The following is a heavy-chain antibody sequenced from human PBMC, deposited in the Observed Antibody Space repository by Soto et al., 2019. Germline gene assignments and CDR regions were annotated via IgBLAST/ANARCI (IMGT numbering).Heavy chain of an antibody. J-gene: IGHJ6*02. V-gene: IGHV4-61*08. CDR3: ARDSLLWGTSRYCSGGSCYSWATYYYYGMDV. CDR2: IYYSGST. Sequence: SETLSLTCTVSGGSISSGDYYWSWIRQPPGKGLEWIGYIYYSGSTNYNPSLKSRVTISVDTSKNQFSLKLSSVTAADTAVYYCARDSLLWGTSRYCSGGSCYSWATYYYYGMDVWGQGTTVTVSS. CDR1: GGSISSGDYY. D-gene: IGHD2-15*01.